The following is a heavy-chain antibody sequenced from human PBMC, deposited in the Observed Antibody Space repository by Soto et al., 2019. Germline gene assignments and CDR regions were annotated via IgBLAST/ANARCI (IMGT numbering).Heavy chain of an antibody. CDR3: AKDPNYDYVWGSSSLDY. V-gene: IGHV3-30*18. J-gene: IGHJ4*02. D-gene: IGHD3-16*01. CDR1: GFTFSSYG. Sequence: GGSLRLCCAASGFTFSSYGMHWVRQAPGKGLEWVAVISYDGSNKYYADSVKGRFTISRDNSKNTLYLQMNSLRAEDTAVYYCAKDPNYDYVWGSSSLDYWGQGTLVTVSS. CDR2: ISYDGSNK.